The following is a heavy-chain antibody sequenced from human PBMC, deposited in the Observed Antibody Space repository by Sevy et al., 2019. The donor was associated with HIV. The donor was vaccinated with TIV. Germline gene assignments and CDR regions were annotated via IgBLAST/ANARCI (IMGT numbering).Heavy chain of an antibody. J-gene: IGHJ4*02. CDR2: IGYDGSNK. CDR1: GFAPSTYG. CDR3: ARDPRMYGDYLLAYFDY. Sequence: RLSCAASGFAPSTYGMHWVRQAPGKGLEWVAVIGYDGSNKYYAESVKGRFSISRDNSRNTLFRTMDSLRAEHTVVYYCARDPRMYGDYLLAYFDYWGQGSLVTVSS. D-gene: IGHD2-8*01. V-gene: IGHV3-33*01.